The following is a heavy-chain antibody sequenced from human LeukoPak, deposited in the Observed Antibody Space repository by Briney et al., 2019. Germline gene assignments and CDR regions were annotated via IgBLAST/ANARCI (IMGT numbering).Heavy chain of an antibody. CDR3: ARDLFISGATTMVDY. CDR2: INPSGGST. D-gene: IGHD1-26*01. V-gene: IGHV1-46*01. CDR1: GYTFTSYY. Sequence: ASVKVSCKASGYTFTSYYMHWVRQAPGQGLEWMGIINPSGGSTSYAQKFQGRVTMTRDMSTSTVYMELSSLRSEDTAVYYCARDLFISGATTMVDYWGQGTLVTVSS. J-gene: IGHJ4*02.